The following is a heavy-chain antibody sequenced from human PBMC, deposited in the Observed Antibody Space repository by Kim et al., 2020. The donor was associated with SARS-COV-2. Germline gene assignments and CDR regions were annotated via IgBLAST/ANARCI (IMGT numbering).Heavy chain of an antibody. CDR2: FDREDGGT. Sequence: ASVKVSCKLSGYTFRELSMHWVRQAPGKGLEWMGRFDREDGGTSYAQKYEGRVAMTEDRSTDTVYMEVSNLRPEDTAIYYCALERPYSSGWWLGRWGQGTLVTVSS. CDR3: ALERPYSSGWWLGR. CDR1: GYTFRELS. D-gene: IGHD6-19*01. J-gene: IGHJ4*02. V-gene: IGHV1-24*01.